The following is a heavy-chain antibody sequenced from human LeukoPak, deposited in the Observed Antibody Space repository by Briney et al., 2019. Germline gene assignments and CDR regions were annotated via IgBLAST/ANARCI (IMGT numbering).Heavy chain of an antibody. Sequence: GGSLRLSCAASGFTFSSYGMHWVRQAPGKGLEWVAVISYDGSNKYYADSVKGRFTISRDNSKNTLYLQMNSLRAEDTAVYYCAKAGYSYGQLWGRGTLVTVSS. J-gene: IGHJ4*02. CDR1: GFTFSSYG. V-gene: IGHV3-30*18. CDR3: AKAGYSYGQL. CDR2: ISYDGSNK. D-gene: IGHD5-18*01.